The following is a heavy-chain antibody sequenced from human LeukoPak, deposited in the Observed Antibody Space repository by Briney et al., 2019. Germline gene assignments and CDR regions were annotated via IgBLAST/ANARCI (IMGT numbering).Heavy chain of an antibody. CDR1: GYTFTSYG. CDR2: ISAYNGNT. D-gene: IGHD3-10*01. CDR3: ARDSLWFGELPVDY. V-gene: IGHV1-18*01. Sequence: APVKVSCKASGYTFTSYGISWVRQAPGQGLEWMGWISAYNGNTNYAQKLQGRVTMTTDTSTSTAYMELRSLRSDDTAVYYCARDSLWFGELPVDYWGQGTLVTVSS. J-gene: IGHJ4*02.